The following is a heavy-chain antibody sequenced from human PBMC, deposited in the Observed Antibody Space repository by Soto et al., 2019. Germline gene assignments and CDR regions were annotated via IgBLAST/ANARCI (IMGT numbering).Heavy chain of an antibody. Sequence: GASVKVSCKASGGTFSSYTISWVRQAPGQGLEWMGRIIPILGIANYAQKFQGRVTITADKSTSTAYMELSSLRSEDTAVYYCAREEGITMVRGVIWWFDPWGQGTLVTVSS. J-gene: IGHJ5*02. CDR2: IIPILGIA. CDR3: AREEGITMVRGVIWWFDP. D-gene: IGHD3-10*01. CDR1: GGTFSSYT. V-gene: IGHV1-69*04.